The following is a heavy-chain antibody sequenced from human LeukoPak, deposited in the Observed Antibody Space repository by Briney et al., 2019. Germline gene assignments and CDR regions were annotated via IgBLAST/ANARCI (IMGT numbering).Heavy chain of an antibody. CDR2: IYPGDSDT. CDR3: ASHAVAGTEDFDY. D-gene: IGHD6-19*01. J-gene: IGHJ4*02. CDR1: GYIFPSYW. Sequence: GESLKISCKGSGYIFPSYWIGWVRQMPGKGLEWMGIIYPGDSDTRYSPSFQGQATISADKSISTAYLQWSSLKASDTAMYYCASHAVAGTEDFDYWGQGTLVTVSS. V-gene: IGHV5-51*01.